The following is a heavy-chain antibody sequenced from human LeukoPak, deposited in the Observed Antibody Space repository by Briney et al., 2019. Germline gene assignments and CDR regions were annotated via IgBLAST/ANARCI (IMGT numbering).Heavy chain of an antibody. V-gene: IGHV4-30-2*01. J-gene: IGHJ5*02. Sequence: SQTLSLTGAVSGGSISSGGYSWSWIRQPPGKGLEWIGYIYHSGSTYYNPSLKSRVTISVDRSKNQFSLKLSSVTAADTAVYYCAREPRPNWFDPWGQGTLVTVSS. CDR2: IYHSGST. CDR3: AREPRPNWFDP. CDR1: GGSISSGGYS.